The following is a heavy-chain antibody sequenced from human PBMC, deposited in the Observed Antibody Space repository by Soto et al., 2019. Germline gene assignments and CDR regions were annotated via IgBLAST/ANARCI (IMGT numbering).Heavy chain of an antibody. J-gene: IGHJ1*01. CDR1: GGSISSSSYY. Sequence: QLQLQASGPGLVKPSETLSLTCTVSGGSISSSSYYWGWIRQPPGKGLEWIGSIYYSGSTYYNPSLNSRVTISVATAKNQFSLKLSSVTAADTAVYYCARHSQWATAGYFQHWGQGTLVTVSS. V-gene: IGHV4-39*01. CDR3: ARHSQWATAGYFQH. CDR2: IYYSGST. D-gene: IGHD1-26*01.